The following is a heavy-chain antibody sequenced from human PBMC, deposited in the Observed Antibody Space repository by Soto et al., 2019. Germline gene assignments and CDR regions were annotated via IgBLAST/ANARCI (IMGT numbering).Heavy chain of an antibody. D-gene: IGHD2-15*01. CDR2: ISGTGSRK. Sequence: PGGSLRLSCAASGFPFRYHYMSWIRQAPGKGLEWVAYISGTGSRKDHADSVKGRFTISRDNAKNSVYLQMNGLRVEDTAVYYCARVSTPVWGQGTTVTVSS. V-gene: IGHV3-11*01. CDR1: GFPFRYHY. CDR3: ARVSTPV. J-gene: IGHJ6*02.